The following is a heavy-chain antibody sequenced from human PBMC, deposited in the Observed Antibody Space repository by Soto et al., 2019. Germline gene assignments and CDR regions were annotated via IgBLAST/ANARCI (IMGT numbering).Heavy chain of an antibody. D-gene: IGHD4-17*01. CDR3: ARDVYGDYVGDY. J-gene: IGHJ4*02. V-gene: IGHV3-66*01. CDR2: IYSGGST. CDR1: GFTVSSNY. Sequence: GGSLRLSCAASGFTVSSNYMSWVRQAPGKGLEWVSVIYSGGSTYYADSVKGRFTISRDNSKNTLYLQMNSLRAEDTAVYYCARDVYGDYVGDYWGQGTLVTVSS.